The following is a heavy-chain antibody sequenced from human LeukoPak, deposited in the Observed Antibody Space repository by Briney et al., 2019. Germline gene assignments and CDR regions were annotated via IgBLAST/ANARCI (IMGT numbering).Heavy chain of an antibody. CDR3: ARSPLPGYSYGPDY. CDR1: GGTFSTYV. D-gene: IGHD5-18*01. Sequence: SMKVSCKASGGTFSTYVITWVRQAPGQGLEWMGGIIPLFRTPSFPQKMHGRVTITADESTSTAYMELSSLRSEDTAVYYCARSPLPGYSYGPDYWGQGTLVTVSS. V-gene: IGHV1-69*13. CDR2: IIPLFRTP. J-gene: IGHJ4*02.